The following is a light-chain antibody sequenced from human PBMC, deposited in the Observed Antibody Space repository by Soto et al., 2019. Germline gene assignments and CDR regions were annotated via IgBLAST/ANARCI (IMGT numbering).Light chain of an antibody. CDR3: QQYNKLPLT. CDR1: QSVSGN. Sequence: EIVMTQSPATLSVSPGERATLSCRASQSVSGNLAWYEQKFGQAPRLLIYGASTRVTGIPARFSGSGSGTEFTLTISSLQSEDFAVYYCQQYNKLPLTFSGGTKVEIK. V-gene: IGKV3-15*01. CDR2: GAS. J-gene: IGKJ4*01.